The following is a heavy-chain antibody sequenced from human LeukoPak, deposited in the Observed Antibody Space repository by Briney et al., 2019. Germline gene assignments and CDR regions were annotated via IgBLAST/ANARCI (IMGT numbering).Heavy chain of an antibody. J-gene: IGHJ4*02. D-gene: IGHD3-22*01. CDR2: IIPIFGTA. CDR1: GGTFSSYA. CDR3: ARYYYYDSSGYYSPFDY. V-gene: IGHV1-69*13. Sequence: SVKVSCKASGGTFSSYAISWVRQAPGQGLEWMGGIIPIFGTANYAQKFQGRVTITADESTSTAYMELSSLSSEDTAVYYCARYYYYDSSGYYSPFDYWGQGTLVTVSS.